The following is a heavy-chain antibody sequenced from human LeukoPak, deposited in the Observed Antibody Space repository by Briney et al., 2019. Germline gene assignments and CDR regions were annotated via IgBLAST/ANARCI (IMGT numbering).Heavy chain of an antibody. V-gene: IGHV1-8*03. J-gene: IGHJ5*02. Sequence: ASVKVSCKASGYTFTGYDINWVRQATGQGLEWMGWMNPNSGNTGYAQKFQGRVTITSNTSISTAYMELSSLRSEDTAVYYCARSPWGYCSSTSCKDNRFDPWGQGTLVTVSS. D-gene: IGHD2-2*01. CDR3: ARSPWGYCSSTSCKDNRFDP. CDR1: GYTFTGYD. CDR2: MNPNSGNT.